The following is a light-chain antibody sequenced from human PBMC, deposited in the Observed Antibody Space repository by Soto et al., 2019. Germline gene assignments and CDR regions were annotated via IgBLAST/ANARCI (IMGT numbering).Light chain of an antibody. CDR1: QSISSW. CDR2: DAS. J-gene: IGKJ1*01. Sequence: DIQMTQSPSTLSASVGDRVTITCRASQSISSWLAWYQQKPGKAPKLLIYDASTLESGVPSRFSGSGSGTEFALTISSLQPDDFATYYRQQFNSFWTFGQRTKVEIK. CDR3: QQFNSFWT. V-gene: IGKV1-5*01.